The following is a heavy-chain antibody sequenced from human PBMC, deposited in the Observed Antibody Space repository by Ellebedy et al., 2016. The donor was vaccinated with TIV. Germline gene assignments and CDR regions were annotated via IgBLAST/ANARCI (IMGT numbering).Heavy chain of an antibody. CDR2: IKNKANNYAT. V-gene: IGHV3-73*01. CDR3: AKGDGYNRPDAFDI. D-gene: IGHD5-24*01. J-gene: IGHJ3*02. Sequence: GESLKISCAASGFTFSGSAIHWVRQASGKGLEWVGRIKNKANNYATTYAASVKGRFTLSRDDSKNTAYLQMNSLRAEDTAVYYCAKGDGYNRPDAFDIWGQGTMVTVSS. CDR1: GFTFSGSA.